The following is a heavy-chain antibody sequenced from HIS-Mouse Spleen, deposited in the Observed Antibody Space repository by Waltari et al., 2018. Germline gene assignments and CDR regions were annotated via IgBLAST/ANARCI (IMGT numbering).Heavy chain of an antibody. CDR3: ARGHDYSNYFDY. CDR2: MNPKRGNT. CDR1: GYTFTSYD. D-gene: IGHD4-4*01. Sequence: QVQLVQSGAEVKKPGASVKVSCKASGYTFTSYDINWVRQATGQGLEWMGWMNPKRGNTGYAQKFQGRVNMTRNTAISTAYMELSSLRSEDTAVYYCARGHDYSNYFDYWGQGTLVTFSS. V-gene: IGHV1-8*01. J-gene: IGHJ4*02.